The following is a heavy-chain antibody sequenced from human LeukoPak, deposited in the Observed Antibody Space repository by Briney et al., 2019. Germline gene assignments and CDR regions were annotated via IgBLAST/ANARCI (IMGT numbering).Heavy chain of an antibody. CDR1: GYTFTSYY. Sequence: ASVKVSCKASGYTFTSYYMHWVRQAPGQGLEWMGIINPSGGSTSYAQKFQGRVTMTRDTSTSTVYTELSSLRSEDTAVYYCAREPGTMVRGNILWGQGTLVTVSS. CDR3: AREPGTMVRGNIL. CDR2: INPSGGST. V-gene: IGHV1-46*01. D-gene: IGHD3-10*01. J-gene: IGHJ4*02.